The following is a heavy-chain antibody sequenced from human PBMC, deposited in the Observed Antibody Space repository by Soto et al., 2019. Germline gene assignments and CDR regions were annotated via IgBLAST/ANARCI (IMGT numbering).Heavy chain of an antibody. J-gene: IGHJ6*02. D-gene: IGHD2-15*01. CDR3: ARDGRYCSGGSCYSRYYYYGMDV. Sequence: ASVKVSCKASGYTFTGYYMHWVRQAPGQGLEWMGWINPNSGGTNYAQKFQGRVTMTRDTSISTAYMELSRLRSHDTAVYYCARDGRYCSGGSCYSRYYYYGMDVWGQGTTVTVSS. CDR2: INPNSGGT. CDR1: GYTFTGYY. V-gene: IGHV1-2*02.